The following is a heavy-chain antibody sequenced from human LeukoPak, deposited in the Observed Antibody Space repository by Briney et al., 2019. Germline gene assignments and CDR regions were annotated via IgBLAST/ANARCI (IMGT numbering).Heavy chain of an antibody. J-gene: IGHJ4*02. CDR2: ISSSSSYI. CDR3: ARAEGYDFWSGPND. Sequence: PGGSLRLSCAASGFTFRSYDMNWVRQAPGKGLEWVSSISSSSSYIYYADSVKGRFTISRDNAENSLYLQMNSLRAEDTAVYYCARAEGYDFWSGPNDWGQGTLVTVSS. CDR1: GFTFRSYD. V-gene: IGHV3-21*01. D-gene: IGHD3-3*01.